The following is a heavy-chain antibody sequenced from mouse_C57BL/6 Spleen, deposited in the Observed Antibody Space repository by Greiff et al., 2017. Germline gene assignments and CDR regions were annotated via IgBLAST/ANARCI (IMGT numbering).Heavy chain of an antibody. CDR2: IDPSDSET. CDR3: AQGYGYDRRGMDY. D-gene: IGHD2-2*01. CDR1: GYTFTSYW. Sequence: QVQLQQPGAKLVRPGSSVKLSCKASGYTFTSYWMHWVKQRPIQGLEWIGNIDPSDSETHYNQKFKDKATLTVDKSSSTAYMQLSSLTSEDSAVYYCAQGYGYDRRGMDYWGQGTSVTVSS. V-gene: IGHV1-52*01. J-gene: IGHJ4*01.